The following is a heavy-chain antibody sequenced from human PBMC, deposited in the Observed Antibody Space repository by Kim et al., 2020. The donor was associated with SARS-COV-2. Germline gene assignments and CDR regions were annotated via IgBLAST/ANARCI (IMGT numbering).Heavy chain of an antibody. CDR1: GYTFTSYG. CDR2: ISAYNGNT. J-gene: IGHJ4*02. CDR3: ARLDVGRYYFDY. Sequence: ASVKVSCKASGYTFTSYGISWVRQAPGQGLEWMGWISAYNGNTNYAQKLQGRVTMTTDTSTRTAYMELRSLRSDDTAVYYCARLDVGRYYFDYWGQGTLVTVSS. V-gene: IGHV1-18*01. D-gene: IGHD1-26*01.